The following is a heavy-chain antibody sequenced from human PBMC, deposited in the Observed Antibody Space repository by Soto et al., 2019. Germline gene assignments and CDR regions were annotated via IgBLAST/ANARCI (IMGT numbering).Heavy chain of an antibody. D-gene: IGHD6-19*01. Sequence: QVQLVESGGGVVQPGRSLRLSCAASGFTFSSYGMHWVRQAPGKGLEWVAVISYDGSNKYYADSVKGRFTISRDNSKNTLYLQMNSLRAEDTAVYYCAITADSSGWQGDAFDIWSQGTMVTVSS. V-gene: IGHV3-30*03. CDR2: ISYDGSNK. J-gene: IGHJ3*02. CDR1: GFTFSSYG. CDR3: AITADSSGWQGDAFDI.